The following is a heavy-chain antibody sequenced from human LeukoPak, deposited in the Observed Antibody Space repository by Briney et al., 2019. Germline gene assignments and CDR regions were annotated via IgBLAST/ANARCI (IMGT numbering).Heavy chain of an antibody. CDR1: GFTVSSNY. J-gene: IGHJ6*02. CDR2: IYSGGST. Sequence: GGSLRLSCAASGFTVSSNYMSWVRQAPGKGLEWVSVIYSGGSTYYADSVKGRFTTSRHNSKNTLYLQMNSLRAEDTAVYYCARAPQRYCSSTSCSYYYYYYGMDVWGQGTTVTVSS. D-gene: IGHD2-2*01. CDR3: ARAPQRYCSSTSCSYYYYYYGMDV. V-gene: IGHV3-53*04.